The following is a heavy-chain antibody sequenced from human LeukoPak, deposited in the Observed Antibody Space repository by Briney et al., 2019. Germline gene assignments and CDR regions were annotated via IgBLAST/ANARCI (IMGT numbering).Heavy chain of an antibody. D-gene: IGHD4-17*01. Sequence: ASVKVSCKASGYTFTSYAMNWVRQAPGQGLEWMGWINTNTGNPTYAQGFTGRFVFSLDTSVSTAYLQISSLKAEDTAVYYCARRPVTTYGYYYYYMDVWGKGTTVTISS. CDR3: ARRPVTTYGYYYYYMDV. J-gene: IGHJ6*03. CDR1: GYTFTSYA. CDR2: INTNTGNP. V-gene: IGHV7-4-1*02.